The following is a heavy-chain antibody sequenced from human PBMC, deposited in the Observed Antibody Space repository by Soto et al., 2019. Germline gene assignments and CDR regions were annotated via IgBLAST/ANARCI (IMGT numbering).Heavy chain of an antibody. CDR1: GFTFSSYG. CDR2: IWYDGSNK. CDR3: ARDSAVADLDR. Sequence: QVQLVESGGGVVQPGRSLRLSCAASGFTFSSYGMHWVRQAPGKGLEWVAVIWYDGSNKYYADSVKGRFTISRDNSKNTLYLQMNSLRAEDTAVYYCARDSAVADLDRWGQGTLVTVSS. J-gene: IGHJ4*02. V-gene: IGHV3-33*01. D-gene: IGHD6-19*01.